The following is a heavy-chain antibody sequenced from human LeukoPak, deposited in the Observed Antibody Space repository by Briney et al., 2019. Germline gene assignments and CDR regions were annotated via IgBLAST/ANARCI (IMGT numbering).Heavy chain of an antibody. CDR1: GFTFSSYA. CDR2: ISYDGSNK. D-gene: IGHD2-15*01. J-gene: IGHJ4*02. Sequence: GGSLRLSCAASGFTFSSYAMHWVRQAPGKGLEWVAVISYDGSNKYYADSVKGRFTISRDNAKNSLHLQMNSLRAEDTAVYYCARVPYCSGGSCRGYFDYWGQGTLVTVSS. V-gene: IGHV3-30-3*01. CDR3: ARVPYCSGGSCRGYFDY.